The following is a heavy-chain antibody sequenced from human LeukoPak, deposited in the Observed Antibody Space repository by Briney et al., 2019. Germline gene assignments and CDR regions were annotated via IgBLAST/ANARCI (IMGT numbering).Heavy chain of an antibody. J-gene: IGHJ4*02. CDR3: ARDPASIAAAEGDY. V-gene: IGHV3-23*01. CDR1: GGSISSSSYY. Sequence: ETLSLTCTVSGGSISSSSYYWGWIRQPPGKGLEWVSAISGSGGSTYYADSVKGRFTISRDNAKNSLYLQMNSRRAEDTAVYYCARDPASIAAAEGDYWGQGTLVTVSS. D-gene: IGHD6-13*01. CDR2: ISGSGGST.